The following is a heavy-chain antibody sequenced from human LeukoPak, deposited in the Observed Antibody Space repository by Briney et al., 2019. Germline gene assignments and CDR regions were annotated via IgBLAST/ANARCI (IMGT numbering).Heavy chain of an antibody. J-gene: IGHJ3*02. CDR2: MNPNSGNT. D-gene: IGHD3-10*01. CDR3: ARAPQREYWLLWFGSDAFDI. CDR1: GYTFTSYD. Sequence: ASVKVSCKASGYTFTSYDINWVRQATGQGLEWMGWMNPNSGNTGYAQKFQGRVTMTRNTSISTAYMELSSLRSEDTAVYYCARAPQREYWLLWFGSDAFDIWGQGTMVTVSS. V-gene: IGHV1-8*01.